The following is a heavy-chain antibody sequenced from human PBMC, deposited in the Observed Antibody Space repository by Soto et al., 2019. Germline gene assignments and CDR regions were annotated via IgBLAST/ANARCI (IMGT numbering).Heavy chain of an antibody. CDR1: SGSITSPHW. Sequence: QVQLQESGPGLVKPSGTLSLTCVVSSGSITSPHWWSWVRQPPGKGLEWIGEIYHRGNTNYDPSLKSRVTILIDQSTNHFSLKVNSVTAADTAVYYCARRGDVAADGPIFMDVWGKGTTVIVSS. CDR2: IYHRGNT. D-gene: IGHD6-19*01. CDR3: ARRGDVAADGPIFMDV. V-gene: IGHV4-4*02. J-gene: IGHJ6*04.